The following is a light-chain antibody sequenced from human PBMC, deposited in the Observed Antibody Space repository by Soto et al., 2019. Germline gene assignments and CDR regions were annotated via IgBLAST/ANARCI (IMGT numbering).Light chain of an antibody. CDR3: AAWDDSLNAYV. J-gene: IGLJ1*01. Sequence: QLVLTQPHSASGTAGQRVTISGSGSSSNIGSNTVNWYQQVPGTAPRLLIYSDNQRPSGVPDRFSGSKSGTSASLAISGLQSEDEADHYCAAWDDSLNAYVFGPGTKLNVL. V-gene: IGLV1-44*01. CDR2: SDN. CDR1: SSNIGSNT.